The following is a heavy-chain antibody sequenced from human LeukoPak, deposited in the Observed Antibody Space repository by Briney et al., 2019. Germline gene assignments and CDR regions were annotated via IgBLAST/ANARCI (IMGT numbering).Heavy chain of an antibody. J-gene: IGHJ4*02. Sequence: PSETLSLTRAVYGGSFSGYYWSWIRQPPGKGLEWIGEINHSGSTNYNPSLKSRVTISVDTSKNQFSLKLSSVTAADTAVYYCARAIKYYDSSGYSSTENWGQGTLVNVSS. CDR2: INHSGST. V-gene: IGHV4-34*01. CDR3: ARAIKYYDSSGYSSTEN. D-gene: IGHD3-22*01. CDR1: GGSFSGYY.